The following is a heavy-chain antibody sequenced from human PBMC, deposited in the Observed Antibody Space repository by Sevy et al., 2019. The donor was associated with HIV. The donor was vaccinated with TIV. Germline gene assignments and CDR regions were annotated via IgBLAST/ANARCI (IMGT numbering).Heavy chain of an antibody. J-gene: IGHJ6*02. V-gene: IGHV3-23*01. CDR2: ITGSGGST. Sequence: GGSLRLSCAASGFTFSRNAMSWVRQAPGKGLEWASGITGSGGSTYYADSVKGRLTISRDNSRNTLYLQMNSLRVEDTAVYYCAKVRYCSSTSCYSIYYGMDVWGQGTTVTVSS. CDR1: GFTFSRNA. CDR3: AKVRYCSSTSCYSIYYGMDV. D-gene: IGHD2-2*02.